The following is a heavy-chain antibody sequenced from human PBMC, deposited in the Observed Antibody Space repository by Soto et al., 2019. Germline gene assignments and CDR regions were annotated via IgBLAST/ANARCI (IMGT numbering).Heavy chain of an antibody. D-gene: IGHD2-2*01. Sequence: KPSETLSLTCTVSGGSISSISNHYCSWIRQPPGKGLEWIGYMYHSGSTYYNPSLKSRVTISIDRSKNQFSLKLSSVTAADTAVYYCARVPDYWGQGILVTVSS. CDR1: GGSISSISNHY. CDR2: MYHSGST. J-gene: IGHJ4*02. CDR3: ARVPDY. V-gene: IGHV4-30-2*01.